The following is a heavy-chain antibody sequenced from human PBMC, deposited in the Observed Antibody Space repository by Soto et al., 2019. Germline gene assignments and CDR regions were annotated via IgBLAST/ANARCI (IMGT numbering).Heavy chain of an antibody. CDR3: ARAVGYCSSPSCHVADY. CDR1: GGSISSGGYY. V-gene: IGHV4-31*03. Sequence: QVQLQESGPGLVKPSQTLSLTCTVSGGSISSGGYYWSWIRQPPGKGLEWIGYIYYSGSTYYNPSLKSRVTISVDTSTNQYSLQLRSVTAADTAVYYCARAVGYCSSPSCHVADYWGQGTLVTVSS. D-gene: IGHD2-2*01. CDR2: IYYSGST. J-gene: IGHJ4*02.